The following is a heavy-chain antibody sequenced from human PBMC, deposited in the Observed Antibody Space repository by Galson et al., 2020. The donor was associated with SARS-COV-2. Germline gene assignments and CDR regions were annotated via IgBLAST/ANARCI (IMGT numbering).Heavy chain of an antibody. CDR1: GFTIDDYT. Sequence: GESLKISCAASGFTIDDYTMHWVRQAPGKGLEWVALISWDGERTFYADSVEGRFTISRDNSKNSLDLQMSSLRTEDTALYYCSARYYYESSAHVYRGAFDIWGEGTKVSV. CDR2: ISWDGERT. D-gene: IGHD3-22*01. J-gene: IGHJ3*02. CDR3: SARYYYESSAHVYRGAFDI. V-gene: IGHV3-43*01.